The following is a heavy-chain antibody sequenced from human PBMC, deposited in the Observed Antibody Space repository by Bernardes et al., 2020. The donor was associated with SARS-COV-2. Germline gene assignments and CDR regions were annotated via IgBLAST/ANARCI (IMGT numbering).Heavy chain of an antibody. CDR1: GGSISSGAYY. J-gene: IGHJ4*02. CDR2: IYTSGAT. V-gene: IGHV4-61*02. D-gene: IGHD3-16*01. CDR3: ARDLEFLGG. Sequence: SETLSLTCTVSGGSISSGAYYWSWIRQPAGKGLEWIGRIYTSGATNYNPSLKSRVTISVDTSKNQFSLKLSSVTAADTAVYYCARDLEFLGGWGQGTLVTVSS.